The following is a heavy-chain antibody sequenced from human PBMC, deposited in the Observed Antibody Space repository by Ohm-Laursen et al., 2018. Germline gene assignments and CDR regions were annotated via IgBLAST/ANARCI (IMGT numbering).Heavy chain of an antibody. CDR1: GFTFRNYP. J-gene: IGHJ4*02. V-gene: IGHV3-33*08. CDR3: ASRRVGAGVVDY. CDR2: MWYDGSNQ. D-gene: IGHD1-26*01. Sequence: SLRLSCTASGFTFRNYPMYWVRQAPGKGLEWVAVMWYDGSNQYYADSVKGRFTISRDNSKNSLYLQMNSLRAEDTAVYYCASRRVGAGVVDYWGQGTLVTVSS.